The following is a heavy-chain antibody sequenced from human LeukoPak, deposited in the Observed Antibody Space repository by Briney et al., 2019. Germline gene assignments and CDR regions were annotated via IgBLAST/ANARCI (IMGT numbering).Heavy chain of an antibody. V-gene: IGHV4-39*07. CDR2: IYYSGST. CDR1: GGSISSGGYY. Sequence: SETLSLTCAVSGGSISSGGYYWGWIRQPPGKGLEWIGSIYYSGSTYYNPSLKSRVTISVDTSKNQFSLKLSSVTAADTAVYYCARGIWFGNFNWFDPWGQGTLVTVSS. D-gene: IGHD3-10*01. CDR3: ARGIWFGNFNWFDP. J-gene: IGHJ5*02.